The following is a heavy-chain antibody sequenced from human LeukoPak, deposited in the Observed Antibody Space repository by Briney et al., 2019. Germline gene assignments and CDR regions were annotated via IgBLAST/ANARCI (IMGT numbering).Heavy chain of an antibody. J-gene: IGHJ4*02. D-gene: IGHD5-12*01. CDR2: INHSGST. CDR3: ASRFRGRVATTKYYFDY. CDR1: GGSFSGYY. Sequence: SETLSLTCAVYGGSFSGYYWSWIRQPPGKGLEWIGEINHSGSTNYNPSLKSRVTISVDTSKNQFSLKLSSVTAADTAVYYCASRFRGRVATTKYYFDYWGQGTLVTVSS. V-gene: IGHV4-34*01.